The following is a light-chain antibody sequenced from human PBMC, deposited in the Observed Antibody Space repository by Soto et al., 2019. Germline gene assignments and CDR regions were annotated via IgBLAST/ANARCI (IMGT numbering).Light chain of an antibody. J-gene: IGKJ1*01. CDR1: QSVNTY. CDR3: QESYSTLWGT. Sequence: DIQMTRSPSSLSASVGDRVTITCQTSQSVNTYLNWYQQKPGKAPKLLIYGASTLQSGVPLRFSGSGSGTDFTLIISSLEPEDFATYYCQESYSTLWGTCGQGTKVDIK. CDR2: GAS. V-gene: IGKV1-39*01.